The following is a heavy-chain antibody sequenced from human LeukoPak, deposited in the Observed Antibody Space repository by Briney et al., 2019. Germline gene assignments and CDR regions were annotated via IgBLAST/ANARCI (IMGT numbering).Heavy chain of an antibody. J-gene: IGHJ4*02. V-gene: IGHV3-23*01. CDR1: GFTFSTYA. Sequence: GGSLRLSCAASGFTFSTYAMNWVRQAPGKGLEWVSGISGSGDNTYYTDSVKGRFTISRDNSEDTLYLQMNSLRAEDTAVYYCAKERSSGVYRLFDYWGQGTLVTVSS. CDR3: AKERSSGVYRLFDY. CDR2: ISGSGDNT. D-gene: IGHD3-22*01.